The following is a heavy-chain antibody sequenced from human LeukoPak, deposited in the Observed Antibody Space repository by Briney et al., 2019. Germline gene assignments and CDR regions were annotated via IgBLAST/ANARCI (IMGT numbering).Heavy chain of an antibody. J-gene: IGHJ4*02. CDR2: IYYSGNT. Sequence: SETLSLTCIVSGGAISSYYWSWVRQPPGKRLEWIGYIYYSGNTNYNPSLKSRVTISIDTSKNQFSLKLSSVTAADTAVYYCARVGNGHFDYWGQGTLVTVSS. V-gene: IGHV4-59*01. D-gene: IGHD2-8*01. CDR1: GGAISSYY. CDR3: ARVGNGHFDY.